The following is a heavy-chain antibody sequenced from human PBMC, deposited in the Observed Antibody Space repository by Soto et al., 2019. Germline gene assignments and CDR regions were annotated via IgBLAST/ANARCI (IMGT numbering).Heavy chain of an antibody. D-gene: IGHD2-2*02. CDR3: ASPWGYCSRTSCYTGDGGYVQ. J-gene: IGHJ4*02. V-gene: IGHV1-69*01. Sequence: QLQLVQSGAEVKKPGSSVKVSCKASGGTFSSYAISWVRQAPGQGLEWMGGIIPIFGTANYAQKFQGRVTITADESTSTGYMELGSLRSEDTAVYYCASPWGYCSRTSCYTGDGGYVQWGQGTLVTVSS. CDR2: IIPIFGTA. CDR1: GGTFSSYA.